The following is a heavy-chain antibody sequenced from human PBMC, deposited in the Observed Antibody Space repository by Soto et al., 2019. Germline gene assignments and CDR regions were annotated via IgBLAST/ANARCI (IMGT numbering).Heavy chain of an antibody. Sequence: QVQLVESGGGVVQPGRSLRLSCAASGFTFSSYGMHWVRQAPGKGLEWVAVIWYDGSNKYYADSVKGRFTISRDNSKKTLQLQMSRLAAEKAAEYYSTKETNLVAAGMVGYLDYYYGMDVWGQGTTVTVSS. CDR1: GFTFSSYG. CDR3: TKETNLVAAGMVGYLDYYYGMDV. CDR2: IWYDGSNK. J-gene: IGHJ6*02. D-gene: IGHD6-13*01. V-gene: IGHV3-33*06.